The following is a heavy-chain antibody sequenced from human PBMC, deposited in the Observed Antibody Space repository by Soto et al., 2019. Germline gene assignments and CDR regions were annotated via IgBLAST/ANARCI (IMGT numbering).Heavy chain of an antibody. CDR3: ARIPGTTGTVVGWFDP. D-gene: IGHD1-1*01. V-gene: IGHV1-18*01. CDR2: ISAYNGNT. J-gene: IGHJ5*02. CDR1: GYTFTSYG. Sequence: GASVKVSCKASGYTFTSYGISWVRQAPGQGLEWMGWISAYNGNTNYAQKLQGRVNMTTDTSTSTAYMELRSLRSDDTAVYYCARIPGTTGTVVGWFDPWGQGTLVTVSS.